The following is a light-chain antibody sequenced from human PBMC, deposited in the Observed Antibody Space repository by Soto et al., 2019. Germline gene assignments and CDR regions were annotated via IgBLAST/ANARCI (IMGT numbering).Light chain of an antibody. V-gene: IGLV2-14*03. CDR3: SSYTSITSNV. CDR2: DVS. J-gene: IGLJ1*01. Sequence: QSALTQPASVSGSPGQSITISCTGTSSDVGGYNYVSWYQQYPGKAPKVMIYDVSNRPSGVSNRFSGSKSGNTASLTISGLQAVDEADFYCSSYTSITSNVFGTGTNLTVL. CDR1: SSDVGGYNY.